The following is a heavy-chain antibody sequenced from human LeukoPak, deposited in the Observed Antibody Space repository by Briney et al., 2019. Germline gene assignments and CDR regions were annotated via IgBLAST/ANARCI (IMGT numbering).Heavy chain of an antibody. V-gene: IGHV3-23*01. D-gene: IGHD4-17*01. Sequence: GGALRLSCAGSGFPFSTYAMRWGGQAPGEGLGGVSSIRGSDGSAYYAVSVKGLFTIARDNSKNTLYLQMNSLRAEDTAVYYRAKVVYGDYGGLDYWGQATLVTVSS. J-gene: IGHJ4*02. CDR1: GFPFSTYA. CDR3: AKVVYGDYGGLDY. CDR2: IRGSDGSA.